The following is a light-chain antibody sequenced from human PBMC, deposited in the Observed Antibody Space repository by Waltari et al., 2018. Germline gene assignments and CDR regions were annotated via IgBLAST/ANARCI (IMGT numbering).Light chain of an antibody. CDR1: QTITYSSNFKNY. J-gene: IGKJ1*01. CDR3: QQYYKTPQT. V-gene: IGKV4-1*01. Sequence: DIVMIQSPHSLVASLGERATIHCNSSQTITYSSNFKNYLAWHQQKPGQPPKLLIYRASTREAGVPNRISGSGSGKDFTLTISSLQAEDVAVYYCQQYYKTPQTFGQGTKVEIK. CDR2: RAS.